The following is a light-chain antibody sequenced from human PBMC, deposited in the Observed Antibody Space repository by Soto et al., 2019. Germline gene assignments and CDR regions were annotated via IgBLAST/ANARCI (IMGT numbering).Light chain of an antibody. CDR3: QQYGRSPFAIT. CDR1: QSVSSSY. Sequence: FGLTQSPGTLSLSPGERATLSCRASQSVSSSYLACYQQKPGQAPRLLIYTASSRATGIPDRFSGSGSGTDFTLTISRLEPDDFAVYYCQQYGRSPFAITFGQGTRLEIK. V-gene: IGKV3-20*01. CDR2: TAS. J-gene: IGKJ5*01.